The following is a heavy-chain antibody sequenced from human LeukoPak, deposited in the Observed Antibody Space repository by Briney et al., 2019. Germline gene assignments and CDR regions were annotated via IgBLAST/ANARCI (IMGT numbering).Heavy chain of an antibody. V-gene: IGHV3-23*01. Sequence: PGGSLRLSCAASGFTFSSYAMSWVRQAPGKGLEWVSAISGSGGSTYYADAVKGRFTISRDNSKNTLYLQMNSLRAEDTAVYYCAKDDSAAGEGWFDPWGQGTLVTVSS. CDR2: ISGSGGST. D-gene: IGHD6-13*01. CDR1: GFTFSSYA. J-gene: IGHJ5*02. CDR3: AKDDSAAGEGWFDP.